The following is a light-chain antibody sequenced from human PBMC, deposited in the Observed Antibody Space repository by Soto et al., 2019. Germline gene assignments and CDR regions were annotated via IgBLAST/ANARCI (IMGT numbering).Light chain of an antibody. CDR1: GSNVGTYA. J-gene: IGLJ3*02. CDR3: ASWDDSLNGRV. V-gene: IGLV1-44*01. CDR2: SNN. Sequence: QSVLTQPPSASGAPGQRVTISCSGSGSNVGTYAINWYQQLPGTAPKLLIYSNNQRPSGVPDRFSGSKSGTSASLAISGLQSDDEADYHCASWDDSLNGRVFGGGTKLTVL.